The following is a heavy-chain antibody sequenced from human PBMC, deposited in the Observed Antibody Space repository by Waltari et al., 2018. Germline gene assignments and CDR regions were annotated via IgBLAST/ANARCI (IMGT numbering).Heavy chain of an antibody. CDR3: ATKRESSASGFDY. J-gene: IGHJ4*02. D-gene: IGHD6-19*01. CDR2: IYYSGGT. Sequence: QLQLQESGPGLVKPSETLSFTCTVSGGPISSSSYYWGWIRQPPGKGLEWIWSIYYSGGTYYNPSLKSRVTISVDTSKNQFSLKLSSVTAADTAVYYCATKRESSASGFDYWGQGTLVTVSS. V-gene: IGHV4-39*01. CDR1: GGPISSSSYY.